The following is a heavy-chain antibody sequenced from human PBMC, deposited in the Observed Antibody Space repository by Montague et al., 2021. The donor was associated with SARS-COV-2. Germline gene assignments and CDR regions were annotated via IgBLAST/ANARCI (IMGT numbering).Heavy chain of an antibody. CDR2: ISTDGSNQ. Sequence: SLRLSCAASGFTFSTHAMHWVRQAPGKGLEWVAAISTDGSNQDFXDSVKGRFTISRDNSKNTLYIQMNSLRVDDTAIYYCATRPPYFARPLVPLLDFWGQGTLVIVSS. CDR3: ATRPPYFARPLVPLLDF. J-gene: IGHJ4*02. CDR1: GFTFSTHA. V-gene: IGHV3-30*04. D-gene: IGHD2/OR15-2a*01.